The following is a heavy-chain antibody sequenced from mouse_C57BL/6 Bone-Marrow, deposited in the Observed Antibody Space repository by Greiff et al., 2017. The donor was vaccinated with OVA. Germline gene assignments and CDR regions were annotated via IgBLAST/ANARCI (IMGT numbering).Heavy chain of an antibody. J-gene: IGHJ1*03. Sequence: VKLLESGPGLVAPSQSLSITCTVSGFSLTSYAISWVRQPPGKGLEWLGVIWPGGGTNYNSAIKYRMSISKDNSQSNVFLKMYSLQTDDTARYYCARNIYHYNGSSYWYIDDWGTGTTVTVSS. CDR3: ARNIYHYNGSSYWYIDD. CDR2: IWPGGGT. V-gene: IGHV2-9-1*01. D-gene: IGHD1-1*01. CDR1: GFSLTSYA.